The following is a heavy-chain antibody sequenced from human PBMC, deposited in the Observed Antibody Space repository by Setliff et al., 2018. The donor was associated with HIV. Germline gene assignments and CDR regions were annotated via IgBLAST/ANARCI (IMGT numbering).Heavy chain of an antibody. V-gene: IGHV4-61*02. D-gene: IGHD3-10*01. Sequence: LSLTCNVSGASITSQSYYWSWIRQPAGKGLEWIGRIYISGSTNYNPSLKSRVSMSIDTSKKQFSLKLSSVTAADTAVYYCARGLNYYGSGSYLPLGYWGQGTLVTVSS. CDR2: IYISGST. J-gene: IGHJ4*02. CDR1: GASITSQSYY. CDR3: ARGLNYYGSGSYLPLGY.